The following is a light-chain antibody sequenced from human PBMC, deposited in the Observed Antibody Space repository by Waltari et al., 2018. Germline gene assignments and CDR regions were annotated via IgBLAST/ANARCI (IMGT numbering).Light chain of an antibody. J-gene: IGLJ1*01. V-gene: IGLV3-21*04. CDR1: HIGSYS. CDR2: YDS. CDR3: HVWHAHFDPGV. Sequence: SYVLTQPPSVSVAPGETASITCGGEHIGSYSVHWYQQKPGQAPLLILFYDSDRPSGIPARFSGSNSGNTATLTITSVEAGDEARYYCHVWHAHFDPGVFGTGTEVTVL.